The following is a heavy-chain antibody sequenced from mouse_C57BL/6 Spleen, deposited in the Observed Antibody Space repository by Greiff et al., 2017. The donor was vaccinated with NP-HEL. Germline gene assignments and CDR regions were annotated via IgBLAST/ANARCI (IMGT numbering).Heavy chain of an antibody. V-gene: IGHV5-6*01. CDR2: ISSGGSYT. Sequence: EVMLVESGGDLVKPGGSLKLSCAASGFTFSSYGMSWVRQTPDKRLEWVATISSGGSYTYYPDSVKGRFTISRDNAKNTLYLQMSSLKSEDTAMYYCASYDSWFAYWGQGTLVTVSA. D-gene: IGHD2-4*01. J-gene: IGHJ3*01. CDR3: ASYDSWFAY. CDR1: GFTFSSYG.